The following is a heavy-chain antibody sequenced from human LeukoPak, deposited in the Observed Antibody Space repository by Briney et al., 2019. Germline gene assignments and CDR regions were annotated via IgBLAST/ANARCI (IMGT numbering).Heavy chain of an antibody. CDR2: IIPIFGTA. CDR1: GYTFTSYY. CDR3: ASQEETHA. V-gene: IGHV1-69*13. Sequence: ASVKVSCKASGYTFTSYYMHWVRQAPGQGLEWMGGIIPIFGTANYAQKFQGRVTITADESTSTAYMELSSLRSEDTAVYYCASQEETHAWGQGTLVTVSS. J-gene: IGHJ5*02.